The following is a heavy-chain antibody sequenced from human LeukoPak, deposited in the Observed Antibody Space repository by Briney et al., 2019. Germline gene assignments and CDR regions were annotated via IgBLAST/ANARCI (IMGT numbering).Heavy chain of an antibody. Sequence: GASVKVSCKASGGTFSSYAISWVRQAPGQGLEWMGGIIPIFGTANYAQKFQGRVTITTDESTSTAYMELSSLRSEDTAVYYCATETQWTTVTYWGQGTLVTVSS. CDR1: GGTFSSYA. D-gene: IGHD4-17*01. CDR2: IIPIFGTA. CDR3: ATETQWTTVTY. V-gene: IGHV1-69*05. J-gene: IGHJ4*02.